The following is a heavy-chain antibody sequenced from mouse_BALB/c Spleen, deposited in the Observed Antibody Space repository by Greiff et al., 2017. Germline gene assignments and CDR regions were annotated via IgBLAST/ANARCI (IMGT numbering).Heavy chain of an antibody. J-gene: IGHJ3*01. CDR1: GFTFSSFG. V-gene: IGHV5-17*02. D-gene: IGHD1-1*01. CDR2: ISSGSSTI. CDR3: ARSDYYGSSSFAY. Sequence: EVHLVESGGGLVQPGGSRKLSCAASGFTFSSFGMHWVRQAPEKGLEWVAYISSGSSTIYYADTVKGRFTISRDNPKNTLFLQMTSLRSEDTAMYYCARSDYYGSSSFAYWGQGTLVTVSA.